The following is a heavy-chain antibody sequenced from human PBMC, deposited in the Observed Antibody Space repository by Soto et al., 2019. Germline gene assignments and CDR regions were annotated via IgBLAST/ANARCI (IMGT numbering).Heavy chain of an antibody. J-gene: IGHJ5*02. CDR1: GYTFTSYG. Sequence: QVQLVQSGAEVKKPGASVKVSCKASGYTFTSYGVSWVRQAPGQGLEWMGWISAYNGNTNYAQKLQGRVTMTTDTSTSTAYMELRSLRSDDTAVYYCARDTLIGNYDFWSGYPTYNWFDPWGQGTLVTVSS. D-gene: IGHD3-3*01. CDR3: ARDTLIGNYDFWSGYPTYNWFDP. V-gene: IGHV1-18*04. CDR2: ISAYNGNT.